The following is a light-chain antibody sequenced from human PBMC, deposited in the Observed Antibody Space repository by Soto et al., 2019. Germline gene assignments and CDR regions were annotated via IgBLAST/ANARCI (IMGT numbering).Light chain of an antibody. CDR2: RNN. V-gene: IGLV1-47*01. Sequence: QAVVTQPPSASGTPGERVTISCSGSSSNIGTNYVYWYQHLPGTAPKLLIYRNNQRPSGVPDRFSGSKSGTSASLTISGLRSEDEADYYCATWDGNLSGVFGGGTKVTVL. CDR1: SSNIGTNY. J-gene: IGLJ2*01. CDR3: ATWDGNLSGV.